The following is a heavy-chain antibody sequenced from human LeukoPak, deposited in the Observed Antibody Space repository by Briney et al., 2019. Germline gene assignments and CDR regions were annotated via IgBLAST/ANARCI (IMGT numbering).Heavy chain of an antibody. D-gene: IGHD6-13*01. CDR1: GGSISSSSYY. CDR3: ATGYSSSWYLVGGFDY. V-gene: IGHV4-39*01. J-gene: IGHJ4*02. CDR2: IYYSGST. Sequence: SETLSLTCTVSGGSISSSSYYWGWIRQPPGKEQEWIGSIYYSGSTYYNPSLKSRVTISVDTSKNQFSLKLSSVTAADTAVYYCATGYSSSWYLVGGFDYWGQGTLVTVSS.